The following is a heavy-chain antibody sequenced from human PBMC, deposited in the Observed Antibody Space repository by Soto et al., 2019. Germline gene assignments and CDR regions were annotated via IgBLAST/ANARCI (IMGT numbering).Heavy chain of an antibody. Sequence: PGGSLRLSCAASGFTFSNAWMSWVRQAPGKGLEWVGRIKSKTDGGTTDYAAPVKGRFTISRDDSKNTLYLQMNSLKTEDTAVYYCTLDSSGWFGWFDPWGQGXLVTVSS. CDR3: TLDSSGWFGWFDP. CDR1: GFTFSNAW. D-gene: IGHD6-19*01. V-gene: IGHV3-15*01. J-gene: IGHJ5*02. CDR2: IKSKTDGGTT.